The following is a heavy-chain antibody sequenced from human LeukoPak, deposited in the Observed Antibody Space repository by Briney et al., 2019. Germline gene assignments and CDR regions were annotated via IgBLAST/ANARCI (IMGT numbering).Heavy chain of an antibody. CDR2: IGGYNGNT. CDR3: ARDNRAYPDTSGPGGFLDY. CDR1: GYTFTNYG. Sequence: ASVKVSCKASGYTFTNYGIFWVRQAPGQGLEWMGWIGGYNGNTNYAQRVQGRVTMTTETSTSTAYMELRSLRSDDTAVYYCARDNRAYPDTSGPGGFLDYWGQGTLVTVSS. D-gene: IGHD3-22*01. V-gene: IGHV1-18*01. J-gene: IGHJ4*02.